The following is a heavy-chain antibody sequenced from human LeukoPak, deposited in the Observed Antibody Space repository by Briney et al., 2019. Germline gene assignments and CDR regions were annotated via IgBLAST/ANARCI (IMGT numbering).Heavy chain of an antibody. D-gene: IGHD1-26*01. V-gene: IGHV1-2*06. CDR3: AKTPAGGFDY. CDR2: FDPNSGGT. J-gene: IGHJ4*02. Sequence: ASVKVSCKASGYTFTDYYMHWVRQAPGQGLEWMGRFDPNSGGTTYAQNFQGRVTMTRDTSLSTAYMGLSRLRSDDTAVYYCAKTPAGGFDYWGQGTLVTVSS. CDR1: GYTFTDYY.